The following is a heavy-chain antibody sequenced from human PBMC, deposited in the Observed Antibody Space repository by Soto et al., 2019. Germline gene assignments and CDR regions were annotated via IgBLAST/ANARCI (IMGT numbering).Heavy chain of an antibody. CDR1: VVSFSGYY. CDR2: INHSGST. CDR3: ARVPTMPGSYLHY. D-gene: IGHD1-26*01. J-gene: IGHJ4*02. V-gene: IGHV4-34*01. Sequence: PSETLSLTCAFYVVSFSGYYWSWIRHPPGKWLEWIGEINHSGSTNYNPSLKSRVTISVDTSKNQFSLKLSSVTAADTAVYYCARVPTMPGSYLHYWGQGTLVTVSS.